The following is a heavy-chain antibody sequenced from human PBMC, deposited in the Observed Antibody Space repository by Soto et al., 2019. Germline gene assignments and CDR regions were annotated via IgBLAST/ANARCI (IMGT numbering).Heavy chain of an antibody. V-gene: IGHV1-18*01. J-gene: IGHJ6*02. CDR1: GYTFTSYG. CDR3: ARAYHDYSNYGATYGMDV. D-gene: IGHD4-4*01. CDR2: ISAYNGNT. Sequence: QVQLVQSGAEVKKPGASVKVSCKASGYTFTSYGISWVRQAPGQGLEWMGWISAYNGNTNYAQKLQGRVTMTTDTSTSTAYMELRSLRYDDTAVYYCARAYHDYSNYGATYGMDVWGQGTTVTVSS.